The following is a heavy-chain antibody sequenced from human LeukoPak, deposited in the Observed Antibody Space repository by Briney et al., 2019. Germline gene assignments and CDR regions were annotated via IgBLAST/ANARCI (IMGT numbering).Heavy chain of an antibody. CDR1: GGSMSSYY. D-gene: IGHD3-22*01. CDR3: ARNSSGIHFDY. CDR2: IYHSGST. Sequence: PSETLSLTCTVSGGSMSSYYWGWIRQPPGKGLEWIGSIYHSGSTSYKPSLKSRVTISVDTSKNQFSLKLSSVTAADTAVYYCARNSSGIHFDYWGQGTLVTVSS. V-gene: IGHV4-38-2*02. J-gene: IGHJ4*02.